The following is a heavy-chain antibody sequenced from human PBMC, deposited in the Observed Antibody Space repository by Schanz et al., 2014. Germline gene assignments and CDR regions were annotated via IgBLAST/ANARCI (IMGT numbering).Heavy chain of an antibody. CDR2: ISYHGSER. CDR1: GFSFSDYG. V-gene: IGHV3-30*18. D-gene: IGHD3-22*01. Sequence: QVQLVESGGGLVKPGGSLRLSCAASGFSFSDYGMHWVRQAPGRGLEWVAVISYHGSERYYADSVKGRFTTSRDNSKNTMYLQMNSLRAEDTAVYYCAKEDRNHNSDYVYWGQGTLVTVSS. J-gene: IGHJ4*02. CDR3: AKEDRNHNSDYVY.